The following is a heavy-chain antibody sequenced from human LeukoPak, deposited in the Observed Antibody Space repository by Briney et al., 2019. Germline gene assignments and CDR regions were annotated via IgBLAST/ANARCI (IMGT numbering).Heavy chain of an antibody. V-gene: IGHV4-34*01. CDR1: GGSFSGYY. CDR2: INHSEST. J-gene: IGHJ5*02. Sequence: PSETLSLTCAVYGGSFSGYYWSWIRQPPGKGLECIGEINHSESTNYNPSLKSRVTISIDTSKNQFSLKLNSVTAADTAVYYCARRGSYLKGYNWFDPWGQGTLVTVSS. CDR3: ARRGSYLKGYNWFDP. D-gene: IGHD1-26*01.